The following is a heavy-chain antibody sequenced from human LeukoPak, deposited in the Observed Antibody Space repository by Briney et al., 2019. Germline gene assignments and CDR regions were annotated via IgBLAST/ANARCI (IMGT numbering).Heavy chain of an antibody. Sequence: ASVKVSCKASGYTFTSYAMHWVRQAPGQRLEWMGWINAGNGNTKYSQKFQGRVTITRDTSASTAYMVLSSLRSEDTAVYYCARAHPYYYDSSGSNWFDPWGQGTLVTVSS. D-gene: IGHD3-22*01. CDR2: INAGNGNT. CDR3: ARAHPYYYDSSGSNWFDP. J-gene: IGHJ5*02. V-gene: IGHV1-3*01. CDR1: GYTFTSYA.